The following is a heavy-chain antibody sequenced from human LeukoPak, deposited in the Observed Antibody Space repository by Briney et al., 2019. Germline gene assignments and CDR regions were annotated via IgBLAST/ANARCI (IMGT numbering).Heavy chain of an antibody. D-gene: IGHD3-10*01. CDR1: GGSFSGYY. CDR3: ARLWFGESENDY. V-gene: IGHV4-34*01. Sequence: SETLSLTCAVYGGSFSGYYWSWIRQPPGKGLEWIGEINHSGSTNYNPSLKSRVTISVDTSKNQFSLKLSSVTAADTAVYYCARLWFGESENDYWGQGTLVTVSS. CDR2: INHSGST. J-gene: IGHJ4*02.